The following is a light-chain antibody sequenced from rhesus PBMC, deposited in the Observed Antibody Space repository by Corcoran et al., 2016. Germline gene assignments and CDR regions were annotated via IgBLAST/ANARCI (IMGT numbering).Light chain of an antibody. J-gene: IGKJ4*01. CDR3: QETSNLLT. V-gene: IGKV3-31*02. Sequence: EIVMTQSPATLSLSPGERATLSCRASPSVSSYLAWYQQKPGQAPRLLIYGATSRATGIPDRFSGSGSGTDFTLTISSLEPEDFAVYYCQETSNLLTFGGGTKVELK. CDR2: GAT. CDR1: PSVSSY.